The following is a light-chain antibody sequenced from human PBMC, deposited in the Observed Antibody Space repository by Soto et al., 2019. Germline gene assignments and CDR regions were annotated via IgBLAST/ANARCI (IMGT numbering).Light chain of an antibody. CDR2: HAS. CDR3: QQYNNWPLT. CDR1: QSMYNN. J-gene: IGKJ4*01. Sequence: EIVMTQSPATLSVSPGERATLSCRASQSMYNNLAWYQQKPGQAPRLLIYHASARATGIPARFSGSGSGTEFTLTISSLQSEDFAVYYCQQYNNWPLTFGGGTKLEI. V-gene: IGKV3-15*01.